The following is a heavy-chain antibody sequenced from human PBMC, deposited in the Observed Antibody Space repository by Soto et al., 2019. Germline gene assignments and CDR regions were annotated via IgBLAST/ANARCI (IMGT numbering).Heavy chain of an antibody. V-gene: IGHV3-13*01. CDR2: IGTAGDT. Sequence: GGSLRLSCAASGFTFSSYDMHWVRQATGKGLEWVSAIGTAGDTYYPGSVKGRFTISRENAKNSLYLQMNSLRAGDTAVYYCARDNYDYVWGSYRSNGMDVWGQGTTVTAP. CDR1: GFTFSSYD. CDR3: ARDNYDYVWGSYRSNGMDV. D-gene: IGHD3-16*02. J-gene: IGHJ6*02.